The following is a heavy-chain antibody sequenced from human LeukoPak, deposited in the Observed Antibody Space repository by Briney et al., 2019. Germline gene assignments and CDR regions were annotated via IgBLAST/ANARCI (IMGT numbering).Heavy chain of an antibody. CDR1: GGSISSSSYY. CDR3: ARRPYDYVWGSYRYDYYYYMDV. J-gene: IGHJ6*03. V-gene: IGHV4-39*01. D-gene: IGHD3-16*02. Sequence: SETLSLTCTVSGGSISSSSYYWGWIRQPPGKGLEGIGSIYYSGSTYYNPSLKSRVTISVDTSKNQFSLKLSSVTAADTAVYYCARRPYDYVWGSYRYDYYYYMDVWGKGTTVTISS. CDR2: IYYSGST.